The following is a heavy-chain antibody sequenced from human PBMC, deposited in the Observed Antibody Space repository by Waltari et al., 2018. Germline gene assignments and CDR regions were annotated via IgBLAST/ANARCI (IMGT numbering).Heavy chain of an antibody. V-gene: IGHV1-8*01. J-gene: IGHJ4*02. Sequence: QVQLVQSGAEVKKPGASVKVSCKASGYTFTSYDINWVRQATGQGLEWMGWMNPNRGNTGYAQKFQGRVTMTRNTSISTAYRELSSLRSEDTAVYYCARRRRAIAYLDYWGQGTLVTVSS. CDR2: MNPNRGNT. CDR1: GYTFTSYD. D-gene: IGHD6-13*01. CDR3: ARRRRAIAYLDY.